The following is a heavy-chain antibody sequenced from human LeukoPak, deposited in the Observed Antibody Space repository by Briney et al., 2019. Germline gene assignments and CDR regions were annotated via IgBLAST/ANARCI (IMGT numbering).Heavy chain of an antibody. CDR1: GFTVSTNH. J-gene: IGHJ6*04. CDR3: ARDREVVTAKAQMDV. D-gene: IGHD2-21*02. V-gene: IGHV3-53*01. Sequence: GGSLRLSCAVSGFTVSTNHRSWVRQAPGKGLEWVSLIYNDANTYYINSVKGRFTISRENSKTTVFLQMNSLRAEDTAVYYCARDREVVTAKAQMDVWGKGTTVTVSP. CDR2: IYNDANT.